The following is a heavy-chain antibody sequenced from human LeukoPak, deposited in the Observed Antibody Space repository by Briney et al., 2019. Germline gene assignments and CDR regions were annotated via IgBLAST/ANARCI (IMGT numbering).Heavy chain of an antibody. CDR2: VSGRGDST. CDR1: GFTFSSYA. CDR3: AKGGVAGTGYFDY. J-gene: IGHJ4*02. D-gene: IGHD6-19*01. Sequence: GGSLRLSCAASGFTFSSYAISWVRQAPGKGLEWVSAVSGRGDSTYYADSVKGRFTISSDNSRNTLYLQMNSLRAEDTAVYYCAKGGVAGTGYFDYWGQGTLVTVSS. V-gene: IGHV3-23*01.